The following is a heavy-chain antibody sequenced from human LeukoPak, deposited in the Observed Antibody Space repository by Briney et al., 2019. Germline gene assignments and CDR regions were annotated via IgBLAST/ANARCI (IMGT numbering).Heavy chain of an antibody. CDR2: VKSKPDGGTT. CDR3: VRARGAGPGAHFDY. V-gene: IGHV3-15*01. Sequence: GGSLRLSCAASGFTFSNAWMNWVRQVPGKGLEWVGRVKSKPDGGTTAYVAPVKGRFTISRDDSKNTLYLQMNSLRAEDAAAYYCVRARGAGPGAHFDYWGQGTLVTVSS. D-gene: IGHD3-10*01. J-gene: IGHJ4*02. CDR1: GFTFSNAW.